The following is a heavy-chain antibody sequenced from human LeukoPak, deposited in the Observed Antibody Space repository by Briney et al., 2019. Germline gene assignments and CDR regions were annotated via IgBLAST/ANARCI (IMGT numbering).Heavy chain of an antibody. CDR3: AKGEVAVAAVFDY. D-gene: IGHD6-19*01. J-gene: IGHJ4*02. CDR2: ISSNGGST. Sequence: PGGSLRLSCAASGFTFSSYAMHWVRQAPGKGLEYVSAISSNGGSTYYANSVKGRFTISRESSKNTLYLQMNSLRAEDTAVYYCAKGEVAVAAVFDYWGQGTLVTVSS. CDR1: GFTFSSYA. V-gene: IGHV3-64*01.